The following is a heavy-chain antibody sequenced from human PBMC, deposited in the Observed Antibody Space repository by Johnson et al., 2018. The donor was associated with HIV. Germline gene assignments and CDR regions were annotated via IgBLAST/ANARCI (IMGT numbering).Heavy chain of an antibody. V-gene: IGHV3-20*04. CDR2: INWNGGST. J-gene: IGHJ3*02. D-gene: IGHD6-19*01. Sequence: VQLVESGGGVVRPGGSLRLSCAASGFTFDDYGMSWVRQAPGKGLEWVSGINWNGGSTGYADSVKGRFTISRDNAKNSLYLQMNSLRAEDTALYYCAREKAAGITVALDAFDIWGQGTMVTVSS. CDR1: GFTFDDYG. CDR3: AREKAAGITVALDAFDI.